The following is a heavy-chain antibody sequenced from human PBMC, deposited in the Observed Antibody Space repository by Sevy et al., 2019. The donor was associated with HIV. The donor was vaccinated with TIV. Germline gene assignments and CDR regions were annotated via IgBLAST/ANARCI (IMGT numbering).Heavy chain of an antibody. CDR3: VRNVCTISSCFMGDAFDL. D-gene: IGHD2-2*01. CDR1: GFTFSSYS. Sequence: GGSLRLSCAASGFTFSSYSMNWVRQSPGKGLEWVSSISGISNYIYYADSVKGRFTVSRDNARNLMYLQMNSLRAEDTGLYYDVRNVCTISSCFMGDAFDLWGQGTMVTVSS. J-gene: IGHJ3*01. V-gene: IGHV3-21*06. CDR2: ISGISNYI.